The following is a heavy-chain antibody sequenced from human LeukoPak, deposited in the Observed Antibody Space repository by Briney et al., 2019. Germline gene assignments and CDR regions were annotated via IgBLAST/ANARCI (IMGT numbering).Heavy chain of an antibody. CDR3: ARHLTTVTTPGFDY. J-gene: IGHJ4*02. V-gene: IGHV4-39*01. D-gene: IGHD4-11*01. CDR1: GGSISSSSYY. Sequence: SETLSLTCTVSGGSISSSSYYWGWIRQPPGKGLEWIGSIYYSGSTYYTPCLKSRVTVSIDTSKNHFSLKLRSVTAADTAVYYCARHLTTVTTPGFDYWGQGTLVTVSS. CDR2: IYYSGST.